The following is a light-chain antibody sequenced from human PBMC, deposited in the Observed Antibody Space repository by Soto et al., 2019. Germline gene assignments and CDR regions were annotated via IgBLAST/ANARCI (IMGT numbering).Light chain of an antibody. Sequence: IVMTQSPLSLPVTPGEPASISCKSSQSLLHANGYNHLDWYLQKPGQSPQLLIYLGSNRASAVHNRFTGSGSGTDFTRKISTVESEDVGLYFCMQGIQPPPSFGQGTKVEVK. CDR1: QSLLHANGYNH. CDR3: MQGIQPPPS. V-gene: IGKV2-28*01. CDR2: LGS. J-gene: IGKJ1*01.